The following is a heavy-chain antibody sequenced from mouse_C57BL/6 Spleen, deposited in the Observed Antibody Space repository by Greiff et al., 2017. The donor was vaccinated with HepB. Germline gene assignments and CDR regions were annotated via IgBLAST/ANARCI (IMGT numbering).Heavy chain of an antibody. CDR2: IWSGGST. Sequence: QVQLQQSGPGLVQPSQSLSITCTVSGFSLTSYGVHWVRQSPGKGLEWLGVIWSGGSTDYNAAFISRLSISKDNSKSQVFFKMNSLQADDTDRYYCARKGGQRRLDAMDYWGQGTSDSVSS. CDR3: ARKGGQRRLDAMDY. CDR1: GFSLTSYG. D-gene: IGHD3-2*02. V-gene: IGHV2-2*01. J-gene: IGHJ4*01.